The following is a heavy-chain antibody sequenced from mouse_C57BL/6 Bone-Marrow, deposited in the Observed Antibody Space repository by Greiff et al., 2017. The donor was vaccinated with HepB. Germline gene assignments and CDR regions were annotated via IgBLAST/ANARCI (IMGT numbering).Heavy chain of an antibody. Sequence: QVQLQQPGAELVKPGASVKLSCKASGYTFTSYWMHWVKQRPGQGLEWIGMIHPNSGSTNYNEKFKSKATLTVDKSSSTAYMQLSSLTSEDSAVYYCAREAQATASWFAYWGQGTLVTVSA. V-gene: IGHV1-64*01. J-gene: IGHJ3*01. D-gene: IGHD3-2*02. CDR1: GYTFTSYW. CDR2: IHPNSGST. CDR3: AREAQATASWFAY.